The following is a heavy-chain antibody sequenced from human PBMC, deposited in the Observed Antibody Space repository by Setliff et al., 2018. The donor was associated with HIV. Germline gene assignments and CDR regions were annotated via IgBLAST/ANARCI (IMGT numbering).Heavy chain of an antibody. Sequence: ASVKVSCQASGYTFTSYAMNWVRQAPGQVLEWMGWINPTTGNPNYARGFTGRFVISWESSVSTAYLQISSLQSEDTAVYYCARSRLFFGVVTFDYWGQGTLVTVSS. V-gene: IGHV7-4-1*02. J-gene: IGHJ4*02. CDR3: ARSRLFFGVVTFDY. CDR2: INPTTGNP. D-gene: IGHD3-3*01. CDR1: GYTFTSYA.